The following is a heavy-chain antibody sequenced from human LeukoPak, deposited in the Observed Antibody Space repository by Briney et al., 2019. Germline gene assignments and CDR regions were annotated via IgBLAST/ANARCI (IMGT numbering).Heavy chain of an antibody. D-gene: IGHD2-21*02. CDR1: GGTFSSYA. Sequence: ASVKVSCKASGGTFSSYAISWVRQAPGQGLEWMGGIIPIFGTANYAQKFQGRVTITADKSTSTAYMELSSLRSEDTAVYYCARVNTAYCGGDCYSPDYWGQGTLVTVSS. CDR3: ARVNTAYCGGDCYSPDY. V-gene: IGHV1-69*06. CDR2: IIPIFGTA. J-gene: IGHJ4*02.